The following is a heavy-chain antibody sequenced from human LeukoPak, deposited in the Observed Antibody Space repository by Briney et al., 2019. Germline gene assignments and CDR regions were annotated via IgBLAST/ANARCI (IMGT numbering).Heavy chain of an antibody. CDR2: ISSSSSTI. CDR1: GFTFSSYS. V-gene: IGHV3-48*01. J-gene: IGHJ4*02. D-gene: IGHD3-22*01. Sequence: GGSLRLSCAASGFTFSSYSMNWVRQAPGKGLEWVSYISSSSSTIYYADSVKGRFTISRDNAKNSLYLQMNSLRAEDTAVYYCARDYYDSSGYYYRDYRGQGALVTVSS. CDR3: ARDYYDSSGYYYRDY.